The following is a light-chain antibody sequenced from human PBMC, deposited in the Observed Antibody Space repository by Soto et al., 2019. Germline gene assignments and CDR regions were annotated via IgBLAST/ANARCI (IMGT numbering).Light chain of an antibody. CDR3: CSYAGSYTHV. CDR2: DVI. J-gene: IGLJ1*01. CDR1: ISDVGAYIY. Sequence: QSVLTQPGSVSGSPGQSFTFSCTGTISDVGAYIYVSWYQQHPGKAPKLIIYDVIKRPSGVPDRFSGYKSGNTASLTISGLQAEAEADYYCCSYAGSYTHVFGTGTTVTV. V-gene: IGLV2-11*01.